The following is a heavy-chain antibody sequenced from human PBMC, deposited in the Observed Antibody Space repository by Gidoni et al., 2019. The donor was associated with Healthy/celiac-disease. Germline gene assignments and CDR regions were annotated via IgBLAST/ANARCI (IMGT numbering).Heavy chain of an antibody. D-gene: IGHD5-12*01. V-gene: IGHV3-30*18. J-gene: IGHJ4*02. CDR2: ISYDGSNK. Sequence: QVQLVESGGGVVQPGRSLSVSCAASGFTFSTYGMHWVRQAPGKGLEWVAVISYDGSNKYYADSVKGRFTISRDNSKNTLYLQMNSLRAEDTAVYYCAKGGYEVDYWGQGTLVTVSS. CDR3: AKGGYEVDY. CDR1: GFTFSTYG.